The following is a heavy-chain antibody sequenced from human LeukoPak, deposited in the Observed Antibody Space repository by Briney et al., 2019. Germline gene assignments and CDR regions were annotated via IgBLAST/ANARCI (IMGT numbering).Heavy chain of an antibody. Sequence: GGSLRLSCAASGFTFSDYSMNWVRQAPGKGLEWVSSISSSSSYIYYPDSVKGRFTISRDNAKNSLYLQMNSQRAEDTAVYYCARVPCSSTSCQFDYWGQGTLVTVSS. J-gene: IGHJ4*02. CDR3: ARVPCSSTSCQFDY. V-gene: IGHV3-21*01. CDR1: GFTFSDYS. CDR2: ISSSSSYI. D-gene: IGHD2-2*01.